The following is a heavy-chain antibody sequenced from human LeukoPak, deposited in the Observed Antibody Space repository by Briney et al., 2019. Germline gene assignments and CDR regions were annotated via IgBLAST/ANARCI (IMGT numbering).Heavy chain of an antibody. CDR3: ASSTAVTTHYFDF. CDR2: IDPSDSYT. J-gene: IGHJ4*02. Sequence: GESLKISCKGSGYSFSSYWINWVRQMPGKGLEWMGRIDPSDSYTNYNPSFQGQVTISADKSIKTAYLQWSSLKASDTAMYYCASSTAVTTHYFDFWGQGTLVTVSS. V-gene: IGHV5-10-1*04. CDR1: GYSFSSYW. D-gene: IGHD4-17*01.